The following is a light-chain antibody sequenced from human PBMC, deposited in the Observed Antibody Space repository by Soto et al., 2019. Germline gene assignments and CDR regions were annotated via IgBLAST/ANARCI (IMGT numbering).Light chain of an antibody. Sequence: EVVLTQSPGTLSLSPGERGTLSCRASQTVSSNYLAWYQQKPGQAPRLLIYGASIRATGIPDRFTGSGYGTDFTLTISRLEPEDFAVYYCRQYGRSPRTFGQGTKVDIK. CDR1: QTVSSNY. CDR3: RQYGRSPRT. V-gene: IGKV3-20*01. CDR2: GAS. J-gene: IGKJ1*01.